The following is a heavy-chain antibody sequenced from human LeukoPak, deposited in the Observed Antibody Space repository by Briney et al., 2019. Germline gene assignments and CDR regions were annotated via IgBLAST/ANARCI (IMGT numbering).Heavy chain of an antibody. J-gene: IGHJ4*02. V-gene: IGHV3-21*01. CDR3: ARDKPYGDYPDY. D-gene: IGHD4-17*01. CDR2: ISSSSSYI. CDR1: GFTFSSYS. Sequence: GGSLRLSCAASGFTFSSYSMNWVRQAPGKRLEWVSSISSSSSYIYYADSVKGRFTISRDNAKNSLYLQMNSLRAEDTAVYYCARDKPYGDYPDYWGQGTLVTVSS.